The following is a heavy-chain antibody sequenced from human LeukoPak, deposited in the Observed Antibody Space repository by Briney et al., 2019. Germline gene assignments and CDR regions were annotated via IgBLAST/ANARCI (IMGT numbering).Heavy chain of an antibody. J-gene: IGHJ6*03. V-gene: IGHV4-59*08. D-gene: IGHD3-22*01. CDR3: ARHRRIKMLAVVTYSHCYSLYV. Sequence: SETLSLTCTVSGGSISSYYWSWIRQPPGKGLEWVGYIYYSGSTNYNPSPKSRVTTSSEKSKNQFYLKRSSMTGADTTAYYCARHRRIKMLAVVTYSHCYSLYVWGKGTTVTISS. CDR2: IYYSGST. CDR1: GGSISSYY.